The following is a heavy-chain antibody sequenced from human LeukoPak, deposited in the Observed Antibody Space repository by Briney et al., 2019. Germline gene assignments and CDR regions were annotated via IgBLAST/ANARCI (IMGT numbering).Heavy chain of an antibody. V-gene: IGHV1-46*01. D-gene: IGHD3-16*02. J-gene: IGHJ4*02. CDR2: ISPSGDAT. CDR3: ATDSPKGYLPVDY. Sequence: ASVKVSCKASGYTFSSHYMHWVRQAPGQGLEWMGEISPSGDATLYAQKFQGRVTMTRDTSPSTLYMDLSSLRSEDTAVYYCATDSPKGYLPVDYWGQGTLVTVSS. CDR1: GYTFSSHY.